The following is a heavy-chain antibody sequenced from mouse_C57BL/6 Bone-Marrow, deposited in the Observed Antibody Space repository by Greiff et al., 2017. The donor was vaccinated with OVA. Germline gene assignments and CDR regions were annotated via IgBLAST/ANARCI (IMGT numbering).Heavy chain of an antibody. CDR1: GFTFSSYT. V-gene: IGHV5-9*01. J-gene: IGHJ4*01. Sequence: EVQVVESGGGLVKPGGSLKLSCAASGFTFSSYTMSWVRQTPEKRLEWVATISGGGGNTYYPDSVKGRFTISRDNAKNTLYLQMSSLRSEDTALYYCARQPISFYDGYYLYAMDYWGQGTSVTVSS. D-gene: IGHD2-3*01. CDR3: ARQPISFYDGYYLYAMDY. CDR2: ISGGGGNT.